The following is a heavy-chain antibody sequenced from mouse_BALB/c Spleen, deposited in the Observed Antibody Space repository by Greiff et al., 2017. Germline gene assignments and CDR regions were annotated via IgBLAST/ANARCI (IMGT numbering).Heavy chain of an antibody. Sequence: EVKVVESGGGLVQPGGSLRLSCATSGFTFTDYYMSWVRQPPGKALEWLGFIRNKANGYTTEYSASVKGRFTISRDNSQSILYLQMNTLRAEDSATYYCAREARAMDYWGQGTSVTVSS. J-gene: IGHJ4*01. CDR3: AREARAMDY. CDR2: IRNKANGYTT. CDR1: GFTFTDYY. V-gene: IGHV7-3*02.